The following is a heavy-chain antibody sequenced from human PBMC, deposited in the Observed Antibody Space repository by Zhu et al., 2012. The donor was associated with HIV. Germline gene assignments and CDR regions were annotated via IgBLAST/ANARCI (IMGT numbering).Heavy chain of an antibody. CDR2: ITANGDNT. CDR3: VKRVGGWTKTGAYDPYGFDI. CDR1: GFTFSSYA. D-gene: IGHD7-27*01. Sequence: EVQLLESGGDLVQPGESPRLSCAASGFTFSSYAMSWVRQAPGKGLDWVSIITANGDNTYYADAVKGRFTISRDDSRNTLYLQMSSLRGDDTALYYCVKRVGGWTKTGAYDPYGFDIWGQGTMVTVSS. J-gene: IGHJ3*02. V-gene: IGHV3-23*01.